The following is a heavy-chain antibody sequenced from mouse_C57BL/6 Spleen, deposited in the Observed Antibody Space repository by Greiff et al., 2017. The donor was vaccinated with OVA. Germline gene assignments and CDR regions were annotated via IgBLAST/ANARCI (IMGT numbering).Heavy chain of an antibody. CDR3: TRGTDPLCAMDY. Sequence: EVQLQQSGAELVRPGASVKLSCTASGFNIKDDYMHWVKQRPEQGLEWIGWIDPENGDTEYASKFQGKATITADTSSNTAYLQLSSLTSEDTAVYYGTRGTDPLCAMDYWGQGTSVTVSS. CDR1: GFNIKDDY. V-gene: IGHV14-4*01. CDR2: IDPENGDT. D-gene: IGHD6-1*01. J-gene: IGHJ4*01.